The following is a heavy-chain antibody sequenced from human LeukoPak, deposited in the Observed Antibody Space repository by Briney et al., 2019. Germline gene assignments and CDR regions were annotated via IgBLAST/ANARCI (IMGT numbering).Heavy chain of an antibody. D-gene: IGHD4-11*01. CDR2: ISSSSSYI. J-gene: IGHJ4*02. V-gene: IGHV3-21*01. Sequence: NPGGSLRLSCAASGFTFSSYSMNWVRQAPGKGLEWVSSISSSSSYIYYADSVKGRFTIYRDNAKNSLYLQMNSLRAEDTAVYYCAMATVTTREGYFDYWGQGTLVTVSS. CDR1: GFTFSSYS. CDR3: AMATVTTREGYFDY.